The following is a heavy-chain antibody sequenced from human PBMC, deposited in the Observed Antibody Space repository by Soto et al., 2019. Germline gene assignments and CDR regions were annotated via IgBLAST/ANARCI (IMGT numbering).Heavy chain of an antibody. CDR1: GGSLSSSDYY. J-gene: IGHJ3*01. D-gene: IGHD3-10*01. CDR2: IYYAGST. CDR3: ARLLEMTTNRVGGYVFDV. V-gene: IGHV4-39*01. Sequence: QLQLQEPGPGLVKPSETLSLTCTVSGGSLSSSDYYWGWIRQPPGKGLEWIGNIYYAGSTYYNPSLKSRHTMSVNTSKNQHSLRLSSVTAADTAVYYCARLLEMTTNRVGGYVFDVWGKGTMVTVSS.